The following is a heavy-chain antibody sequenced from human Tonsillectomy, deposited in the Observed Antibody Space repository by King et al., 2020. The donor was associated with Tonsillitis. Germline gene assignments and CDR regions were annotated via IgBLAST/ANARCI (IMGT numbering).Heavy chain of an antibody. V-gene: IGHV1-2*04. D-gene: IGHD5-18*01. J-gene: IGHJ4*02. CDR1: GYTFTGYF. Sequence: QLVQSGAEVKKPGASVKVSCKASGYTFTGYFMHWVRQAPGQGLEWMGWINPNSGGTNYAQKFQGWVTMTRDTSISTAYMELSRLRSDDMAVYHCARNRVIQQPFDFWGQGTLVTVSS. CDR2: INPNSGGT. CDR3: ARNRVIQQPFDF.